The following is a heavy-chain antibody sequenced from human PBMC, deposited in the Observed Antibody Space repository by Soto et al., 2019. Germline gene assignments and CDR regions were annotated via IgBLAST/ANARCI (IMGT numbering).Heavy chain of an antibody. Sequence: GGSLRLSCAASGFTFDDYTMHWVRQAPGKGLGWVSGISWNSGSIGYADSVTGRFTISRDNAKNSLYLQMNSLRAEDTAFYYCAKDSLHYQGVAGVDYWGQGTLVTVSS. CDR2: ISWNSGSI. CDR1: GFTFDDYT. CDR3: AKDSLHYQGVAGVDY. V-gene: IGHV3-9*01. D-gene: IGHD6-19*01. J-gene: IGHJ4*02.